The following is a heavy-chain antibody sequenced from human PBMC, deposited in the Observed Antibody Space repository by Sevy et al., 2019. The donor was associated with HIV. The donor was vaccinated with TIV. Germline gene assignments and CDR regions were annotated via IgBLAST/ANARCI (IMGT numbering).Heavy chain of an antibody. V-gene: IGHV3-15*01. Sequence: GGSLRLSCAASGFTFSNAWMSWVRQAPGKGLEWVGRIKSKTDGGTTDYAAPVKGRFTISRDDSNNTLYLQMNSMKTEDTAVYYCTTEESGFAFDIWGQGTMVTVSS. J-gene: IGHJ3*02. CDR3: TTEESGFAFDI. CDR1: GFTFSNAW. D-gene: IGHD1-26*01. CDR2: IKSKTDGGTT.